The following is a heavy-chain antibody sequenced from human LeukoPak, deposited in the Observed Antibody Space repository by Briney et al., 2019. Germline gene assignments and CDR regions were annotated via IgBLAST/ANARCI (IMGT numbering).Heavy chain of an antibody. J-gene: IGHJ4*02. CDR1: TFTFSKYW. Sequence: GGSLRLSCAASTFTFSKYWMLWVRQAPGKGLESVSRINTDGTVTTYADSVKGRFTVSRDNADNTMFLQMNSVRDEDTAVYYCATKQWLAPPPDSWGQGTPVTVSS. CDR2: INTDGTVT. CDR3: ATKQWLAPPPDS. V-gene: IGHV3-74*01. D-gene: IGHD6-19*01.